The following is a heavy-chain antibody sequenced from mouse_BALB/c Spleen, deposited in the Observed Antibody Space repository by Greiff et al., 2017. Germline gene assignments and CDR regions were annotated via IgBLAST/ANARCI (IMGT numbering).Heavy chain of an antibody. J-gene: IGHJ2*01. CDR3: TRGDHYYGSSY. CDR2: IDPSDSYT. CDR1: GYTFTSYW. Sequence: VQLQQPGAELVKPGASVKMSCKASGYTFTSYWMHWVKQRPGQGLEWIGVIDPSDSYTSYNQKFKGKATLSVDTSSSTAYMQLSSLTSEDSAVYYCTRGDHYYGSSYWGQGTTLTVSS. V-gene: IGHV1S127*01. D-gene: IGHD1-1*01.